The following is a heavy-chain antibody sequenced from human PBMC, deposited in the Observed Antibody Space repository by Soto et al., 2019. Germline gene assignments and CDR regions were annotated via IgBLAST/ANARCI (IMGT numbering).Heavy chain of an antibody. D-gene: IGHD1-26*01. J-gene: IGHJ4*02. Sequence: QVQLRESGPGLVKPSETLSLTCTVSGDSITGSYWSWIRQPPGKTLEWLGYIYHSGTTTYNPSLKSRVSISVDPSKTQFSLRLTSVIAADTAVYYCARDMPYAAGSLAGCDYWGQGILVTVSS. CDR3: ARDMPYAAGSLAGCDY. CDR2: IYHSGTT. CDR1: GDSITGSY. V-gene: IGHV4-59*01.